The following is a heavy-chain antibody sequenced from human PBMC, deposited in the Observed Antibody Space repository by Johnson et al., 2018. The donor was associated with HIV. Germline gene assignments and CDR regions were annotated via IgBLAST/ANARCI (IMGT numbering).Heavy chain of an antibody. CDR1: GFTFSSYG. D-gene: IGHD3-10*01. CDR3: AKDPTDFGADWAFDI. CDR2: IRYDGSNK. Sequence: QVQLVESGGGVVQPGRSLRLSCAASGFTFSSYGMHWVRQAPGKGLAWVAFIRYDGSNKYYVDSVKGRFTISRANSKNTFYLQMNSLRGDDTAVYYCAKDPTDFGADWAFDIWGQGTMVTVSS. J-gene: IGHJ3*02. V-gene: IGHV3-30*02.